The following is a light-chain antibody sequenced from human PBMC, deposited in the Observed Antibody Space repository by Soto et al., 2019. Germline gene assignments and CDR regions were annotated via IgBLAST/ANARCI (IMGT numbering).Light chain of an antibody. V-gene: IGKV2-30*01. Sequence: DVVMTQSPLSLPVTLGQPASISCRSSQGLVSSDGNTYLNWFQQRPGQSPRRLIYKVSNRDSGVPDRFGGSGSGTDFTLKISRVEAEDVGVYYCMQGTHLYTFGQGTKLEIK. CDR1: QGLVSSDGNTY. CDR2: KVS. CDR3: MQGTHLYT. J-gene: IGKJ2*01.